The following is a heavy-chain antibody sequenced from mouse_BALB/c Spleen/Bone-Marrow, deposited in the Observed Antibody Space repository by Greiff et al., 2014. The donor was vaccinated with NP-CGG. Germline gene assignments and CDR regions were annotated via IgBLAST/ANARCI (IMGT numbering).Heavy chain of an antibody. Sequence: VQLKESGGDLAKPGGSLKLSCAASGFTFSSYGMSWVRQTPDKRLEGVATISSGGSYTYYPDSVKGRFTISRDNAKNTLYLQMSSLKSEDTAMYYCASTITTVVAEDAIDYWGQGTSVTVSS. J-gene: IGHJ4*01. CDR1: GFTFSSYG. V-gene: IGHV5-6*01. CDR2: ISSGGSYT. D-gene: IGHD1-1*01. CDR3: ASTITTVVAEDAIDY.